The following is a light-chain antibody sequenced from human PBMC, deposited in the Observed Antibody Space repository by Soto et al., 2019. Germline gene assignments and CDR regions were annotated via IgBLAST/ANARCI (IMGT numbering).Light chain of an antibody. CDR2: DVS. CDR3: SSYTSSSTLL. Sequence: QSALTQPASVSGSPGQSITTSCTGTSSDIGGYNYVSWYQQHPGKAPKLMIYDVSNRPSGVSNRFSGSKSDNTASLTISGLQAEDEADYYCSSYTSSSTLLFGGGTKLTVL. V-gene: IGLV2-14*03. J-gene: IGLJ2*01. CDR1: SSDIGGYNY.